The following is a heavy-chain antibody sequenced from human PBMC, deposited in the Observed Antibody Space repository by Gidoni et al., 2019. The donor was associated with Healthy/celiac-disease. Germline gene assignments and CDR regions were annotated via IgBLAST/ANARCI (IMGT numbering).Heavy chain of an antibody. CDR2: ISWNSGSI. D-gene: IGHD3-10*01. CDR3: AIMVRGGRDYYYGMDV. J-gene: IGHJ6*02. CDR1: GFTFDDYA. V-gene: IGHV3-9*01. Sequence: EVQLVESGGGLVQPGRSLRLSCAASGFTFDDYAMHWVRQAPGKGLEWVSGISWNSGSIGYADSVKGRFTISRDNAKNSLYQQMNSLRAEDTALYYCAIMVRGGRDYYYGMDVWGQGTTVTVSS.